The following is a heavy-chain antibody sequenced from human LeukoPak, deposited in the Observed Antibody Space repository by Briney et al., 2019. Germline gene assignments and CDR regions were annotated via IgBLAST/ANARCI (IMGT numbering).Heavy chain of an antibody. CDR2: ISSSSSTI. CDR3: ARDRWGYSYGGD. V-gene: IGHV3-48*04. CDR1: GFTFSSYS. J-gene: IGHJ4*02. D-gene: IGHD5-18*01. Sequence: PGRSLRLSCAASGFTFSSYSMNWVRQAPGKGLEWVSYISSSSSTIYYADSVKGRFTISRDNAKNSLYLQMNSLRADDTAVYFCARDRWGYSYGGDWGQGTLVTVSS.